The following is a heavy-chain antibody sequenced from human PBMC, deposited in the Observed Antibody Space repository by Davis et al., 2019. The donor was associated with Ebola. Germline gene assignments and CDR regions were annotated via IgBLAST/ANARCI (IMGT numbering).Heavy chain of an antibody. CDR2: INPNSGGT. CDR1: GYTLTELS. J-gene: IGHJ4*02. CDR3: ASNRMGVNTPFDY. V-gene: IGHV1-2*04. D-gene: IGHD1-14*01. Sequence: ASVKVSCKVSGYTLTELSMHWVRQAPGQGLEWMGWINPNSGGTNYAQKFQGWVTMTRDTSISTAYMELSRLRSEDTAVYYCASNRMGVNTPFDYWGQGTLVTVSS.